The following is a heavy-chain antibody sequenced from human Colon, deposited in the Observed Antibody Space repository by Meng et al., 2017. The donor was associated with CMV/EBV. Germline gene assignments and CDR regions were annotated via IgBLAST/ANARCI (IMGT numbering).Heavy chain of an antibody. CDR3: VFSGDNDYYFDS. CDR1: GFSLNEYS. J-gene: IGHJ4*02. D-gene: IGHD1-26*01. V-gene: IGHV3-21*01. CDR2: ISSTSTYS. Sequence: GFSLNEYSRYRVRRAPGGGREWVSSISSTSTYSYYADAVKGRFTISRDNARSSMYLQLSSLRAEDTAVYYCVFSGDNDYYFDSWGQGTPVTVSS.